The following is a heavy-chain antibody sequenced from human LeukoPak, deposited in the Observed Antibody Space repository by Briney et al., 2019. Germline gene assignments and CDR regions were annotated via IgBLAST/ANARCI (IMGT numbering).Heavy chain of an antibody. CDR3: AKLPYRRIVLTVYDAPSYYGMDV. J-gene: IGHJ6*02. D-gene: IGHD2-8*01. Sequence: TGGSLRLSCAASGFTFSSYAMSWVRQAPGKGLEWVSAISGSGGSTYYADSVKGRFTISRDNSKNTLYLQMNSLRAEDTAVYYCAKLPYRRIVLTVYDAPSYYGMDVWGQGTTVTVFS. V-gene: IGHV3-23*01. CDR2: ISGSGGST. CDR1: GFTFSSYA.